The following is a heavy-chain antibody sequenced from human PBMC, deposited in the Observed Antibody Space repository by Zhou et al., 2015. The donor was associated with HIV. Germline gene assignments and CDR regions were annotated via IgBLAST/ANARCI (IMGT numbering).Heavy chain of an antibody. CDR3: ARDRGGATRPNWRYFDL. CDR1: GGTLGNHG. Sequence: QVQLVQSGAEVKKPGSSVKVSCRASGGTLGNHGISWVRQAPGQGLEWMGGIIPIFGTTSYAQRFQGRVTITADISTSTAYMDLRSLRSGDTAVYYCARDRGGATRPNWRYFDLWGRGTLVTVSS. D-gene: IGHD6-6*01. CDR2: IIPIFGTT. V-gene: IGHV1-69*06. J-gene: IGHJ2*01.